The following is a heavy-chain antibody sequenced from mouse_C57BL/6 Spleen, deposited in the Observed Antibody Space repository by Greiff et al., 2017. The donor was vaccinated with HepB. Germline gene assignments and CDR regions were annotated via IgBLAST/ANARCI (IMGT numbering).Heavy chain of an antibody. J-gene: IGHJ2*01. CDR2: IYPGDGDT. CDR3: AREGDYGSSYGY. Sequence: VQLQQSGPELVKPGASVKISCKASGYAFSSSWMNWVKQRPGKGLEWIGRIYPGDGDTNYNGKFKGKATLTADKSSSTAYMQLSGLTSEDSAVYFCAREGDYGSSYGYWGQGTTLTVSS. V-gene: IGHV1-82*01. D-gene: IGHD1-1*01. CDR1: GYAFSSSW.